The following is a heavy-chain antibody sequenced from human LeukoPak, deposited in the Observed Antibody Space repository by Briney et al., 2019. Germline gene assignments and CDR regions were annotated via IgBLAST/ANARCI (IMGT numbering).Heavy chain of an antibody. J-gene: IGHJ3*02. D-gene: IGHD2-2*01. CDR1: GFTFSSHS. CDR2: ISSSSSYI. CDR3: AREVEGAFDI. V-gene: IGHV3-21*01. Sequence: GGSLRLSCAASGFTFSSHSMNWVRQAPGEALEGASSISSSSSYIYYADSVKGRFTISRDNAKNSLYLQMNSLRAEDTAVYYCAREVEGAFDIWGQGTMVTVSS.